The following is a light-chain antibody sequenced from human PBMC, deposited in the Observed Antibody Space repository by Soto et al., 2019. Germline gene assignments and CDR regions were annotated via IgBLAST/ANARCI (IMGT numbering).Light chain of an antibody. CDR2: DVS. Sequence: SVLTQPASLSWSPGQSINISCPGTNNDVGGYNYVSWYQQHPGKAPKLMIYDVSNRPSGVSNRFSGSKSGNTASLTISGLQAEDEADYYCSSYTSSSTQVFGTGTKVTVL. J-gene: IGLJ1*01. V-gene: IGLV2-14*01. CDR1: NNDVGGYNY. CDR3: SSYTSSSTQV.